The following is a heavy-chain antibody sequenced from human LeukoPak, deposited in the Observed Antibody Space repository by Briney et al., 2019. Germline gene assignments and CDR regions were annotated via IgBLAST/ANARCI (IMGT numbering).Heavy chain of an antibody. CDR1: GFTFSSYA. V-gene: IGHV3-23*01. J-gene: IGHJ1*01. CDR3: AKPKDSSGYVEYFQH. CDR2: IRGSGGST. D-gene: IGHD3-22*01. Sequence: GGSLRLSCAASGFTFSSYAMSWVRQAPGKGLEWVSAIRGSGGSTYYADSVKGRLTISRDNSKNTLYLQMNSLRAEDTAVYYCAKPKDSSGYVEYFQHWGQGTLVTVSS.